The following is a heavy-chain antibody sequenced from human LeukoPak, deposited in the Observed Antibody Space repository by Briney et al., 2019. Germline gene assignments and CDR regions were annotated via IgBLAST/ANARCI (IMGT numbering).Heavy chain of an antibody. CDR2: IWYDGTNK. Sequence: GRSLRLSCAASGFTFSSHGMHWVRQAPGKGLEWVAVIWYDGTNKHYADSVKGRFTISRDNSKTTLYLQMNSLRAEDTAVYYCARVYPDVDFWSGYYLLDYWGQGTLVTVSS. CDR1: GFTFSSHG. J-gene: IGHJ4*02. CDR3: ARVYPDVDFWSGYYLLDY. V-gene: IGHV3-33*01. D-gene: IGHD3-3*01.